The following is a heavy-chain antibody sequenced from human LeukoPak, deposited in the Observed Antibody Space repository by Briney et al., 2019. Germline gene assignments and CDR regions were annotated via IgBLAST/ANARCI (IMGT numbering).Heavy chain of an antibody. V-gene: IGHV4-59*01. CDR2: IYYSGST. Sequence: SETLPLTCTVSGGSISSYYWSWIRQPPRKGLVWIGYIYYSGSTNYNPSLKSRVTISVDTSKNQFSLKLSSVTAADTAVYYCARDAAMARGIFDYWGQGTLVTVSS. CDR3: ARDAAMARGIFDY. D-gene: IGHD3-10*01. J-gene: IGHJ4*02. CDR1: GGSISSYY.